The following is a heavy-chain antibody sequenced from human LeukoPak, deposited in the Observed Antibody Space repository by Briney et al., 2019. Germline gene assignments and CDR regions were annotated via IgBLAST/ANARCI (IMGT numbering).Heavy chain of an antibody. D-gene: IGHD3-16*01. CDR1: GGSISGYY. J-gene: IGHJ4*02. Sequence: SETRSLTCTVSGGSISGYYWSWIRQAPGKGLEWIGNIYYSGSTNYNPSLKSRVTISVDTSKNQFSLNLSSVTAADTAVYYCARHGTLASITYPLDYWGQGALVTVSS. CDR3: ARHGTLASITYPLDY. V-gene: IGHV4-59*08. CDR2: IYYSGST.